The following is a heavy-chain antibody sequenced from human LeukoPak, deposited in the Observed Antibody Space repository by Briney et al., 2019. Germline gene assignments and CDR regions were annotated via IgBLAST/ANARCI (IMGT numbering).Heavy chain of an antibody. CDR3: ARPDYYDSSGYPDY. CDR2: INPNSGGT. CDR1: GYTFTGYY. Sequence: ASVKVSCKASGYTFTGYYMHWVRQAPGQGVEWMGWINPNSGGTSYEQKYHGRATMTRDTTISTAYMELSRLRSDDTAVYYCARPDYYDSSGYPDYWCQGTLVIVSA. D-gene: IGHD3-22*01. V-gene: IGHV1-2*02. J-gene: IGHJ4*02.